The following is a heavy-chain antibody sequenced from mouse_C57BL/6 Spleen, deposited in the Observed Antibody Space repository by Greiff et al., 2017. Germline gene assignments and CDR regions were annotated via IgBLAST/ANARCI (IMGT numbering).Heavy chain of an antibody. CDR1: GYTFTDYE. CDR3: TRDYYGSSRYFDV. Sequence: QVQLQQSGAELVRPGASVTLSCTASGYTFTDYEMHWVKQTPVHGLEWIGAIDPATGGTAYNQKFKGKAILTADKSSSTASMELRSLTSEDSAVYYCTRDYYGSSRYFDVWGTGTTVTVSS. V-gene: IGHV1-15*01. CDR2: IDPATGGT. J-gene: IGHJ1*03. D-gene: IGHD1-1*01.